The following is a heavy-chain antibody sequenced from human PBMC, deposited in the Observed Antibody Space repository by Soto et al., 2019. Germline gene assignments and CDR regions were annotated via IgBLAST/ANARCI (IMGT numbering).Heavy chain of an antibody. CDR1: GYTLSTYG. V-gene: IGHV1-18*01. CDR3: ARVTGSGWYFDY. D-gene: IGHD6-19*01. J-gene: IGHJ4*02. CDR2: ISTYTGNT. Sequence: QVQLVQSGAEVKKPGASVKVSCKASGYTLSTYGIIWVRQAPGQGLEWMGWISTYTGNTNYAQMFQGRVTMTTDTSTSTAYMELGSLRSDDTAVYYCARVTGSGWYFDYWGQGTLVTVSS.